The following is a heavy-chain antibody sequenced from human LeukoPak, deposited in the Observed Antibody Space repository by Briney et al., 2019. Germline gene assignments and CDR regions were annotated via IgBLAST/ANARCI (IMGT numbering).Heavy chain of an antibody. J-gene: IGHJ4*02. D-gene: IGHD6-19*01. Sequence: PGGSLRLSCAASGFTFSTYWMHWVRQAPGKGLEWASRINSDGTTTNYADSVKGRFTISRDNAKNTLYLQMNTLRVEDTAVYYCARAGWYRWDYWGQGTLVTVSS. CDR1: GFTFSTYW. CDR3: ARAGWYRWDY. V-gene: IGHV3-74*01. CDR2: INSDGTTT.